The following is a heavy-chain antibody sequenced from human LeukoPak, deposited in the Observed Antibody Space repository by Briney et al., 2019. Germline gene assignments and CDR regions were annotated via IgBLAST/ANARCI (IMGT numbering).Heavy chain of an antibody. V-gene: IGHV1-2*06. CDR2: INPNSGGT. CDR3: ARVGVVREVITSDP. CDR1: GYTFTGYY. D-gene: IGHD3-10*01. Sequence: ASVKVSCKASGYTFTGYYMHWVRQAPGQGLEWMGRINPNSGGTNYAQKFQGRVTMTRDSSISTAYMELSRLRSDDTAVYYCARVGVVREVITSDPWGQGTLVTVSS. J-gene: IGHJ5*02.